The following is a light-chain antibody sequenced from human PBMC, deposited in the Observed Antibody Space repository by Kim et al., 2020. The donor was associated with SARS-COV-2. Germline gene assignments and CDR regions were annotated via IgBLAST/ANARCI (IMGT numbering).Light chain of an antibody. CDR2: SAS. J-gene: IGKJ1*01. CDR1: QSLSGNY. V-gene: IGKV3-20*01. Sequence: EVVLTQSPGTLSLSPGERATLSCRASQSLSGNYLAWYQQKRGQAPRLLIYSASTRATGIPDRFSGSGSGTDFTLTINRLEPEDFAVYYCQQLGDSPRTFGQGTKVDIK. CDR3: QQLGDSPRT.